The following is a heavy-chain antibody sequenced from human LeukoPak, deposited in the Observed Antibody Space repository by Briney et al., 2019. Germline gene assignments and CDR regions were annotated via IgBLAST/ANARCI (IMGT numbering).Heavy chain of an antibody. Sequence: SETLSLTCTVSGGSISNYYWSWIRQPAGKGLEWIGHIYTSASTNYNPSLKSRVTMSLDTSKNQLSLELNSVTAADTAAYYCARVDTSGWHYFDDWGQGTLVTVSS. D-gene: IGHD6-19*01. CDR1: GGSISNYY. J-gene: IGHJ4*02. CDR3: ARVDTSGWHYFDD. CDR2: IYTSAST. V-gene: IGHV4-4*07.